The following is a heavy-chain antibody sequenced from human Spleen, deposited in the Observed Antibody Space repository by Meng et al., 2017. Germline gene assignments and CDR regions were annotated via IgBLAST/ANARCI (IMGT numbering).Heavy chain of an antibody. Sequence: ASVNVSRKASGYTFTSYGISWVRQAPGQGLEWMGWNSAYNGNTNYAQKLQGRVTMTTDTSTSTAYMELRSLRSDDTAVYYCARDVIWFGEFGWFDPWGQGTLVTVSS. CDR2: NSAYNGNT. CDR3: ARDVIWFGEFGWFDP. J-gene: IGHJ5*02. D-gene: IGHD3-10*01. CDR1: GYTFTSYG. V-gene: IGHV1-18*01.